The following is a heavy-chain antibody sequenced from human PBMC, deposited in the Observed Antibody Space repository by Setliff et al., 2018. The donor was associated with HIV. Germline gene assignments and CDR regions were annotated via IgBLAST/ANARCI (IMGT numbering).Heavy chain of an antibody. CDR2: IYYSGST. D-gene: IGHD3-3*01. CDR3: ARQSDFWSGYYDGAFDI. Sequence: SETLSLTCTVSGGSISSHYWSWIRQPPGKGLEWIGHIYYSGSTNYNPSLKSRVTISVDTSKNQFSLKLSSVTAADTAVYYCARQSDFWSGYYDGAFDIWGQGTMVTVSS. CDR1: GGSISSHY. V-gene: IGHV4-59*08. J-gene: IGHJ3*02.